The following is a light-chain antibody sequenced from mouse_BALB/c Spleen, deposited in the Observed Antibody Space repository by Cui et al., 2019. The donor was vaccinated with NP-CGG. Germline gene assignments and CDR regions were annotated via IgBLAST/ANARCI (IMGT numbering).Light chain of an antibody. CDR1: TGAVTTSNY. CDR2: GTK. J-gene: IGLJ1*01. CDR3: ALWYSNHWV. Sequence: QALVSQESALTTSPGETVTLTCRSSTGAVTTSNYANWVQEKPDHLFNGLIGGTKNRAPGVPARFSGSLIGDKAALTITGAQTEDEAIYFCALWYSNHWVFGGGTKLTVL. V-gene: IGLV1*01.